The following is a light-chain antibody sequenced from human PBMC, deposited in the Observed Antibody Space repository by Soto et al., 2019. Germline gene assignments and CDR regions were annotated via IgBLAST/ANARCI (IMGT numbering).Light chain of an antibody. Sequence: QSVLTQPRSVSGCPGQSVTISCTGTSSDVGGYNYVSWYQQHPGKAPKLMIYDVSKRPSGVPDRFSGSKSGNTASLTISGLQAEDEADYYCCSYAGSYTHYVFGTGTKVTVL. CDR1: SSDVGGYNY. J-gene: IGLJ1*01. CDR3: CSYAGSYTHYV. CDR2: DVS. V-gene: IGLV2-11*01.